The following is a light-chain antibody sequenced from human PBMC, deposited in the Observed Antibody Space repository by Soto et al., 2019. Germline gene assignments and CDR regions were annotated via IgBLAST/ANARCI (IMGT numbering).Light chain of an antibody. CDR2: AAS. CDR1: QIITTY. J-gene: IGKJ4*01. V-gene: IGKV1-39*01. Sequence: DIQMTQSPSSLSASVGDRVTITCRASQIITTYLNWYQQEPGKAPKLLIYAASSLQSGVPSRFSGSGSGTDFTLTISSLQPEDFATYYCQQANSFPLTFGGGTKVDIK. CDR3: QQANSFPLT.